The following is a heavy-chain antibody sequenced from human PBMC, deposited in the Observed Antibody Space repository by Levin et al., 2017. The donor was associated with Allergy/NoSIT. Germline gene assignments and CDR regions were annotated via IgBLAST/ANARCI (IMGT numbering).Heavy chain of an antibody. Sequence: SCAASGFTFSNSWMNWVRQAPGKGLEWVAYIKADGSEISYVDSVKGRFTISRDNAKNSLFLQMNSLRVEDTAVYYCVRAVLGQGYWGQGTLVTVSS. D-gene: IGHD2-15*01. CDR2: IKADGSEI. CDR3: VRAVLGQGY. V-gene: IGHV3-7*04. CDR1: GFTFSNSW. J-gene: IGHJ4*02.